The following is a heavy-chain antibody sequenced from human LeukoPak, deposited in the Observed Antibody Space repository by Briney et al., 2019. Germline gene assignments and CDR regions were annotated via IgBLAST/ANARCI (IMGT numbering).Heavy chain of an antibody. Sequence: SETLSLTCAVYGGSFSGYYWSWIRQPPGKGLEWIGEINHSGSTNYNPSLKSRVTISVDTSKNQFSLKLSSVTAADTAVYYCAGQRRGGYDQYYFDYRGQGTLVTVSS. CDR3: AGQRRGGYDQYYFDY. J-gene: IGHJ4*02. D-gene: IGHD5-12*01. CDR2: INHSGST. V-gene: IGHV4-34*01. CDR1: GGSFSGYY.